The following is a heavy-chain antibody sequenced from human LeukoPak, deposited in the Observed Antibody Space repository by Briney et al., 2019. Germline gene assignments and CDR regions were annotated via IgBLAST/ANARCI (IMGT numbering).Heavy chain of an antibody. J-gene: IGHJ3*02. CDR2: IGTAGDT. V-gene: IGHV3-13*01. CDR1: GFTFSTYD. D-gene: IGHD5-24*01. Sequence: GGSLRLSCAASGFTFSTYDMHWVRLTAGKGLEWVSGIGTAGDTYYSGSVKGRFIISRENAKSSSYLQMNSLRVGDTALYYCTRGGRDGFDIWGRGTLVTLSS. CDR3: TRGGRDGFDI.